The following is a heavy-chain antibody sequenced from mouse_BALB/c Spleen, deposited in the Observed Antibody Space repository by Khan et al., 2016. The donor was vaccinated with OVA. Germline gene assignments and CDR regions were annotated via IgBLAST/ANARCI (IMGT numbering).Heavy chain of an antibody. V-gene: IGHV3-2*02. Sequence: VQLQQSGPGLVKPSQSLSLTCTVTGYSITSNYAWNWIRQFPGNKLEWMGYISYSDSTSYNPSLKSRISITRDTSQNQFFLQLNSVTTEDTATYYCARGNYYGYYFDYWGHGTTLPVSS. CDR1: GYSITSNYA. J-gene: IGHJ2*01. D-gene: IGHD1-1*01. CDR2: ISYSDST. CDR3: ARGNYYGYYFDY.